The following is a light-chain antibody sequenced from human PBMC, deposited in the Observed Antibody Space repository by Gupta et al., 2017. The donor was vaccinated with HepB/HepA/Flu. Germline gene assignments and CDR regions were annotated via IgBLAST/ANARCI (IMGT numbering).Light chain of an antibody. CDR1: QSISTC. J-gene: IGKJ4*01. V-gene: IGKV1-39*01. Sequence: DIHITHPPSSLSAFVGDRVTITCRASQSISTCLNWYQQKAGRAPKLLIYTASSLQSGVPSRFSGSGSGTDFTLTISSLQPEDFATYYCQQSYITPFTFGGGTKVEI. CDR2: TAS. CDR3: QQSYITPFT.